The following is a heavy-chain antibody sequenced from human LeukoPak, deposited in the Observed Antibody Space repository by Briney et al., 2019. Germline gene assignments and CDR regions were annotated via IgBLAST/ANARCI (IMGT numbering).Heavy chain of an antibody. J-gene: IGHJ4*02. CDR3: ARGVAAYTHYADSSGYD. D-gene: IGHD3-22*01. CDR2: INPMNGDT. V-gene: IGHV1-2*02. CDR1: GYTLTGYH. Sequence: ASVKVSCKASGYTLTGYHVQWVRQAPGQGLEWMGWINPMNGDTNYAQKFQGRVTMTRDTSINTAYMELRSLISDDTAVYYCARGVAAYTHYADSSGYDWGQGTLVLVSS.